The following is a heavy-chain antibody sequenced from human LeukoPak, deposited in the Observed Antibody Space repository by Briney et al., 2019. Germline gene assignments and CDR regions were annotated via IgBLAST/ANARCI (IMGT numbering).Heavy chain of an antibody. V-gene: IGHV3-74*01. CDR2: INPDGSGT. Sequence: PGGSLRLSCAASGFTFSRDWMHWVRQGPGKGLVWVSRINPDGSGTSHADSVKGRFTISRDNSKNTVNLQLGSLRIEDTAVYHCARMTLYGSGTVHWGQGILVTVSS. CDR1: GFTFSRDW. D-gene: IGHD3-10*01. J-gene: IGHJ4*02. CDR3: ARMTLYGSGTVH.